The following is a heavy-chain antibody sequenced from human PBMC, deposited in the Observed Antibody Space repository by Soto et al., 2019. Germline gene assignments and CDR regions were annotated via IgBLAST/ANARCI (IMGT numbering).Heavy chain of an antibody. CDR2: INPNSGVT. D-gene: IGHD6-13*01. Sequence: ASVKVSCKASGYTFTDFYMHWVRQAPGQGLEWMGWINPNSGVTNSVQKFQGRLTMTRDTSISTAYMELSRLRSDDTAAYYCARDVKISAAGTWWFDPWGQGTLLTVSS. J-gene: IGHJ5*02. CDR3: ARDVKISAAGTWWFDP. CDR1: GYTFTDFY. V-gene: IGHV1-2*02.